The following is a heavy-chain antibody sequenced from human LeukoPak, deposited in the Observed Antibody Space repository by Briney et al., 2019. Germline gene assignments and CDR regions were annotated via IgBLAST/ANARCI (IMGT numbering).Heavy chain of an antibody. D-gene: IGHD2-2*02. CDR1: GGSFSGYY. V-gene: IGHV4-34*01. J-gene: IGHJ4*02. Sequence: PSETLSLTCAVYGGSFSGYYWSWIRQPPGKGLEWIGEINHSGSTNYNPSLKGRVTISVDTSKNQFSLKLSSVTAADTAVYYCARFVVPAAIQGGYYFDYWGQGTLVTVSS. CDR3: ARFVVPAAIQGGYYFDY. CDR2: INHSGST.